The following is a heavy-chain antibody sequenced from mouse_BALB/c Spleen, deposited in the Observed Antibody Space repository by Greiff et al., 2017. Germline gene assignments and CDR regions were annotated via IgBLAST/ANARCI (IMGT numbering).Heavy chain of an antibody. J-gene: IGHJ2*01. CDR3: TRGGNYFDY. CDR2: INPSNGGT. Sequence: QVQLKESGAELMKPGASVKLSCKASGYTFTSYYMYWVKQRPGQGLEWIGGINPSNGGTNFNEKFKSKATLTVDKSSSTAYMQLSSLTSEDSAVYYCTRGGNYFDYWGQGTTLTVSS. CDR1: GYTFTSYY. V-gene: IGHV1S16*01.